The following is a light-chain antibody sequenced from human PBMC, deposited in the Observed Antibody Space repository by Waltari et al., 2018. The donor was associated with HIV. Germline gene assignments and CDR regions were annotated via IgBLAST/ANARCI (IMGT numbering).Light chain of an antibody. CDR3: AAWDDSLNGPV. J-gene: IGLJ3*02. V-gene: IGLV1-44*01. Sequence: QFVLTQPPTASWTHGQRVTISCSRSITHLGRHTVNRYQQPPETAPKLLIYSNNQRPSGVPDQFSASKSGTSAALAIIGVQSEDEADYYCAAWDDSLNGPVFGGGNKLTVL. CDR1: ITHLGRHT. CDR2: SNN.